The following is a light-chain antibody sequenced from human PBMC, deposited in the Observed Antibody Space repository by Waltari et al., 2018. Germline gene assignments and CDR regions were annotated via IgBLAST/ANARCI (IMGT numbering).Light chain of an antibody. V-gene: IGKV3-15*01. CDR2: GAS. CDR3: QERGRT. CDR1: QSLSSH. J-gene: IGKJ1*01. Sequence: EIVMTQSPATLSVSPGEGATLSCKASQSLSSHLARYQQKPGQLPRLLTYGASPRATGIPARFSGSGSGTEFTLTISSLQAEDFAVYYCQERGRTFGQGTKVEIK.